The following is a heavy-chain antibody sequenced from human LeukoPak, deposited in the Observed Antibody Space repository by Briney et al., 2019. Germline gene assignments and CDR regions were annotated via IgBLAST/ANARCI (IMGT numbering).Heavy chain of an antibody. Sequence: ASVKVSCKASGYTFTGYYMHWVRQAPGKGLEWVGWINPNSGGTNYVQKFKGRVTMTRDTYISTAYMELSRLSSDDTAVYFCAREGYWRGGTCYPFDYWGQGTLVTVSS. CDR2: INPNSGGT. J-gene: IGHJ4*02. D-gene: IGHD2-15*01. V-gene: IGHV1-2*02. CDR1: GYTFTGYY. CDR3: AREGYWRGGTCYPFDY.